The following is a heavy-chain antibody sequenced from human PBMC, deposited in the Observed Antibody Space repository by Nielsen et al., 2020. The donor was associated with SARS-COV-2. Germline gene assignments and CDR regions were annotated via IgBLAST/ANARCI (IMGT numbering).Heavy chain of an antibody. Sequence: GESLKISCAASGFTFSDYYMSWIRQAPGKGLEWVSYISSSGSTIYYADSVKGRFTISRDNAKNSLYLQMNSLRAEDTAVYYCARGSTDIVATTARPVWGQGTTVTVSS. V-gene: IGHV3-11*01. CDR3: ARGSTDIVATTARPV. CDR1: GFTFSDYY. CDR2: ISSSGSTI. J-gene: IGHJ6*02. D-gene: IGHD5-12*01.